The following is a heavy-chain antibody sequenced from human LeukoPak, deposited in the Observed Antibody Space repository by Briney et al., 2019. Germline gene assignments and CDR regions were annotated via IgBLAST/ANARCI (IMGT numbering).Heavy chain of an antibody. CDR3: IRHAGGYDFWSGSNWFDP. J-gene: IGHJ5*02. D-gene: IGHD3-3*01. CDR1: GFTFSGSA. Sequence: GGSLRLSCAASGFTFSGSAMHWVRQASGKGLEWVGRIRSKANSYATAYAASVKGRFTISRDDSKNTAYLQMNSLKTEDTAVYYCIRHAGGYDFWSGSNWFDPWGQGTLVTVSS. CDR2: IRSKANSYAT. V-gene: IGHV3-73*01.